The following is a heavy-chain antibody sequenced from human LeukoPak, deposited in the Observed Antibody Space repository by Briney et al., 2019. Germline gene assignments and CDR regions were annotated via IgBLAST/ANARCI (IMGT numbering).Heavy chain of an antibody. CDR1: GGTCSSYA. CDR3: AGDYGDYVFDY. D-gene: IGHD4-17*01. CDR2: IIPIFGTA. Sequence: SVKVSCKASGGTCSSYAISWVRQAPGQGLEWMGGIIPIFGTANYAQKFQGRVTITADESTSTAYMELSSLRSEDTAVYYCAGDYGDYVFDYWGQGTLVTVSS. J-gene: IGHJ4*02. V-gene: IGHV1-69*13.